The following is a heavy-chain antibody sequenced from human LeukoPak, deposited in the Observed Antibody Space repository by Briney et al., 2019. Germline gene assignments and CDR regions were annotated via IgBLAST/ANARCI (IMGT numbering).Heavy chain of an antibody. Sequence: GGSLRLSCAASGFTFSIYGMHWVRQAPGKGLEWVAVIAEDGKTTYYADSVKGRFTISRDNSKNTLYLQMNSLRPEDTAVYYCTKEGLPSGTSWSAWFDPWGQGTLVTVSS. J-gene: IGHJ5*02. D-gene: IGHD3-10*01. V-gene: IGHV3-30*18. CDR3: TKEGLPSGTSWSAWFDP. CDR1: GFTFSIYG. CDR2: IAEDGKTT.